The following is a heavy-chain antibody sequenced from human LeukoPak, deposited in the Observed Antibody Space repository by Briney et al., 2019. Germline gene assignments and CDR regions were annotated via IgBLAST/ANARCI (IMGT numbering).Heavy chain of an antibody. V-gene: IGHV1-18*01. J-gene: IGHJ1*01. CDR1: GYTFTSYG. CDR3: ASGYSSGLPREIAYFQH. Sequence: ASVKVSCKASGYTFTSYGISWVRRAPGQGLLGMGWISAYNGNTNYAQKPQGRVTMTTDTSTSTAYMELRSLRSDDTAVYYCASGYSSGLPREIAYFQHWGQGTLVTVSS. D-gene: IGHD6-19*01. CDR2: ISAYNGNT.